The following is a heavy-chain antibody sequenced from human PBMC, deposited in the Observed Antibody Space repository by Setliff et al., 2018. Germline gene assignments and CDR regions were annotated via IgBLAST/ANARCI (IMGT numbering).Heavy chain of an antibody. Sequence: GASVKVSCKTSGYTFTNYGISWVRQAPGQGLEWMGWISADNGNTKYAQNLHGKITMTTDTSTSTAYLELRSLRFDDSAIYYCAKEPAVGLTEAVRRSYYDYALDVWGQGTTVTVSS. D-gene: IGHD3-9*01. V-gene: IGHV1-18*01. CDR1: GYTFTNYG. J-gene: IGHJ6*02. CDR3: AKEPAVGLTEAVRRSYYDYALDV. CDR2: ISADNGNT.